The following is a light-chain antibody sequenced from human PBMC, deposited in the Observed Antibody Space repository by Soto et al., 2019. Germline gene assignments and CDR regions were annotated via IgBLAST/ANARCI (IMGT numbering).Light chain of an antibody. J-gene: IGKJ1*01. V-gene: IGKV3-20*01. CDR2: GAS. CDR1: QSVSSSY. CDR3: QQYGSSP. Sequence: EIVLKQSPVTLSLSPGERATLSCRASQSVSSSYLAWYQQKPGQAPRLLIYGASSRATGIPDRFSGSGSGTDFTLTISRLEPEDFAVYYCQQYGSSPFGQGTKVDIK.